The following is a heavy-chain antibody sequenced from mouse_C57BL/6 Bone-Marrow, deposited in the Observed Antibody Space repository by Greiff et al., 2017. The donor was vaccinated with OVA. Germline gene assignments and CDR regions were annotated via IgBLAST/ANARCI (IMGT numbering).Heavy chain of an antibody. CDR2: IDPSDSYT. D-gene: IGHD2-3*01. J-gene: IGHJ2*01. V-gene: IGHV1-50*01. CDR1: GYTFTSYW. Sequence: VQLQQPGAELVQPGASVKLSCKASGYTFTSYWMQWVKQRPGQGLEWIGEIDPSDSYTNYNQKFKGKATLTVDTSSSTAYMQLSSLTSEDSAVYYCARGGWLLVFDYWGQGTTLTVSS. CDR3: ARGGWLLVFDY.